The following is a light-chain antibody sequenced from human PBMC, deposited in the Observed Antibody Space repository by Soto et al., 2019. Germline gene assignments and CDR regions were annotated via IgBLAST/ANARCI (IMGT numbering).Light chain of an antibody. CDR1: QTVSSTY. V-gene: IGKV3-20*01. Sequence: ENVLTQSPGTLSLSPGERATLSCRASQTVSSTYLAWYQQKPGQAPRLLIYGASSRATGIPDRFSGSGSGTDFTLTISRLEPEDFAVYYCQQYGSLSWTFGQGTKVDIK. CDR3: QQYGSLSWT. CDR2: GAS. J-gene: IGKJ1*01.